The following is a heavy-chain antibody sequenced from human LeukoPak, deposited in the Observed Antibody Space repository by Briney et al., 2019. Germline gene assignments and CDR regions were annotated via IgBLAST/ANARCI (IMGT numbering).Heavy chain of an antibody. D-gene: IGHD3-3*01. J-gene: IGHJ4*02. CDR1: GYTFTSYY. V-gene: IGHV1-46*01. Sequence: ASVKVSCKASGYTFTSYYMHWVRQAPGQGLEWMGLINPTGGSTGYAQKFQGRVTMTRDMSTSTDYMELSSLRSEDTAVYYCARDLGDYWSGFRSYFFDYWGQGTLVTVSS. CDR2: INPTGGST. CDR3: ARDLGDYWSGFRSYFFDY.